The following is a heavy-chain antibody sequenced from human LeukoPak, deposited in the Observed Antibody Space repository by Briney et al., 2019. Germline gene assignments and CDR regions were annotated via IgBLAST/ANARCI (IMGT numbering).Heavy chain of an antibody. CDR3: ARGIQPPKYYGSGSDTFDI. D-gene: IGHD3-10*01. CDR1: GFTFSTYA. CDR2: VSKDGNTK. V-gene: IGHV3-30*04. J-gene: IGHJ3*02. Sequence: GGSLRLSCVASGFTFSTYAIHWVRQAPGKGLEWVAVVSKDGNTKYYADSVKGRFTISSDNSKNTVYLQMNSLRAEDTSVYYCARGIQPPKYYGSGSDTFDIWGQGTMVTVSS.